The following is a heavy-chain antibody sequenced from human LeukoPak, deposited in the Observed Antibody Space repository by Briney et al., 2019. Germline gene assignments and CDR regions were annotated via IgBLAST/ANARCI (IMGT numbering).Heavy chain of an antibody. V-gene: IGHV3-23*01. CDR2: ISGSGGST. CDR1: GFTFSSYA. Sequence: TGGSLRLSCAASGFTFSSYAMSWVRQAPGKGLEWVSAISGSGGSTYYADSVKGRSTISRDNSKNTLYLQMNSLRAEDTAVYYCAKALYGYSYGYDAFDIWGQGTMVTVSS. CDR3: AKALYGYSYGYDAFDI. J-gene: IGHJ3*02. D-gene: IGHD5-18*01.